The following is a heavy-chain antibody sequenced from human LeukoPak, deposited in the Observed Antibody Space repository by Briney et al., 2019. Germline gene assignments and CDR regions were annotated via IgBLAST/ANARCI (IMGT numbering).Heavy chain of an antibody. J-gene: IGHJ4*02. CDR1: GLTFSNYW. CDR2: IKEDGSER. Sequence: GGSLRLSCAASGLTFSNYWMGWVRQAPGKGLEWVANIKEDGSERYYVESVKGRFTISRDNTKNSLYLQMNSLRAEDTAMYYCARPRSGYYFDYWGQGTLVTVSS. D-gene: IGHD3-10*01. CDR3: ARPRSGYYFDY. V-gene: IGHV3-7*04.